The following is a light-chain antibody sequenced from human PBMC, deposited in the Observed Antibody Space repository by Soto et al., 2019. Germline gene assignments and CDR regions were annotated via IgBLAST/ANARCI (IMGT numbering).Light chain of an antibody. CDR2: DDS. CDR3: QVWDSSSDHHVV. J-gene: IGLJ2*01. CDR1: NIGSKS. V-gene: IGLV3-21*03. Sequence: SYEMPHPPSLSVAPGTTARITGGGNNIGSKSVHWYQQKPGQAPVLVVYDDSDRPSGIPERFSGSNSGNTATLTISRVEAGDEADYYGQVWDSSSDHHVVFGGGTKVTGL.